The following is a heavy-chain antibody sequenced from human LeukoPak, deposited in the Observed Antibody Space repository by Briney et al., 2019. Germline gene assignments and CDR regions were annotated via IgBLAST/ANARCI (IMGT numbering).Heavy chain of an antibody. CDR3: TREGMGTTFSAWFDP. V-gene: IGHV3-23*01. D-gene: IGHD1-7*01. Sequence: GGSLRLSCAASGFTFSSYAMSWVRQAPGKGLEWVSAISGSGGSTYYADSVKGRFTISRDNSKNTLYLQVNSLRVADTAVYYCTREGMGTTFSAWFDPWGQGTLVTVPS. CDR1: GFTFSSYA. J-gene: IGHJ5*02. CDR2: ISGSGGST.